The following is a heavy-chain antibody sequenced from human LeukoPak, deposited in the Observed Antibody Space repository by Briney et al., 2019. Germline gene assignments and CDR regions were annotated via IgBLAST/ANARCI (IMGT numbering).Heavy chain of an antibody. CDR1: GFTFSSYG. CDR2: IWYDGNNK. D-gene: IGHD3-9*01. J-gene: IGHJ4*02. CDR3: ARSTSSEYDIYHFDY. Sequence: GRSLRLSCAASGFTFSSYGMHWVRHAPGKGLEWVAVIWYDGNNKYYADSVKGRFTISRDNSKNTLYLQMNSLRAEDTAVYYCARSTSSEYDIYHFDYWGQGTLVTVFS. V-gene: IGHV3-33*01.